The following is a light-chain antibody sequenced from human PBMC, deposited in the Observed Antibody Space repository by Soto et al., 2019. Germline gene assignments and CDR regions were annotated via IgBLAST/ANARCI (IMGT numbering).Light chain of an antibody. CDR1: SSDVGGYNY. CDR2: DVS. CDR3: SSYTSSSIPDVG. J-gene: IGLJ2*01. Sequence: QSALTQPASVSGSPGQSITISCTGTSSDVGGYNYVSWYQQHPGKAPKLMIYDVSNRPSGVSNRFSGSKSGNTASLTISGLQAEDEADYYCSSYTSSSIPDVGFGGGTKLTVL. V-gene: IGLV2-14*01.